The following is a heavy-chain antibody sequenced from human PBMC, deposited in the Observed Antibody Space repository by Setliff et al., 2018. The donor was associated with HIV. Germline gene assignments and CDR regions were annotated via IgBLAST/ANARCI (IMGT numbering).Heavy chain of an antibody. CDR1: GYTFTSYG. J-gene: IGHJ4*02. D-gene: IGHD6-19*01. CDR3: ARDEVIEVAGDFDN. CDR2: ISAYNGNT. Sequence: GASVKVSCKASGYTFTSYGISWVRQAPGQGLEWMGWISAYNGNTNYAQKLQGRVTMTTDTSTSTAYMELSRLRSDDTAVYYCARDEVIEVAGDFDNWGQGTLVTVSS. V-gene: IGHV1-18*01.